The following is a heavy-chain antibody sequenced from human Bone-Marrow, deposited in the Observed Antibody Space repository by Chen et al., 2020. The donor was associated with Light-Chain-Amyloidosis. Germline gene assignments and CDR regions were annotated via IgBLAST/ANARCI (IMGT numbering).Heavy chain of an antibody. Sequence: HVQLQESGPGLVKPSHTLSLTFLFSVGSLSSGGYYWSWIRQHPGKGLEWIGYIYYTGSTYYKPSLRGRVTMSVDTSKNQFSLRVNAVTAADTAIYYCARLDYGGSTRYYYGMDVWGQGTTVTVSS. CDR1: VGSLSSGGYY. CDR2: IYYTGST. V-gene: IGHV4-31*03. CDR3: ARLDYGGSTRYYYGMDV. D-gene: IGHD4-17*01. J-gene: IGHJ6*02.